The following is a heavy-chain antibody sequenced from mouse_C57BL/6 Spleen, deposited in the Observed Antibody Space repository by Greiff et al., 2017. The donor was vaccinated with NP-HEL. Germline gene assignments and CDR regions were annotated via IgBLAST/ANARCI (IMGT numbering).Heavy chain of an antibody. CDR1: GYSITSGYD. Sequence: EVQVVESGPGMVKPSQSLSLTCTVTGYSITSGYDWHWIRHFPGNKLEWMGYISYSGSTNYNPSLKSRISITHDTSKNHFFLKLNSVTTEDTATYYCAIFPIYDGPSYAMDYWGQGTSVTVSS. J-gene: IGHJ4*01. CDR2: ISYSGST. CDR3: AIFPIYDGPSYAMDY. V-gene: IGHV3-1*01. D-gene: IGHD2-3*01.